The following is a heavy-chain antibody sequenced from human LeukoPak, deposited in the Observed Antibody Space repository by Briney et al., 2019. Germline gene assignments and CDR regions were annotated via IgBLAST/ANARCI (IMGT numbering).Heavy chain of an antibody. J-gene: IGHJ4*02. V-gene: IGHV4-31*03. CDR1: GGSISSGGYY. Sequence: SETLSLTCTVSGGSISSGGYYWSWIRQHPGQGLEWIGYIYYSGSTYYNPSLKSRVTISVDTSKNQFSLKLSSVTAADTAVYYCARERADYGDSFDYWGQGTLVTVSS. CDR3: ARERADYGDSFDY. D-gene: IGHD4-17*01. CDR2: IYYSGST.